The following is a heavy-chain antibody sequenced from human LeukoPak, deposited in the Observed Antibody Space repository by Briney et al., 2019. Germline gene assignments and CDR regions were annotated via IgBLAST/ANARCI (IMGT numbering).Heavy chain of an antibody. CDR1: GYSFTNYW. J-gene: IGHJ4*02. Sequence: GESLKISCKGSGYSFTNYWIGWVRQMPGKGLEWMGIIYPGDSNTRYSPSFQGQVTISADKSISTAYLQWSSLKASDSAMYYCARFKATVTAPFDYWGQGTLVTASS. CDR3: ARFKATVTAPFDY. V-gene: IGHV5-51*01. CDR2: IYPGDSNT. D-gene: IGHD4-17*01.